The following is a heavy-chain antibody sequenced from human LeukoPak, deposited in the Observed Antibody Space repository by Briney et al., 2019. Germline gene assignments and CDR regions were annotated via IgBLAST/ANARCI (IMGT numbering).Heavy chain of an antibody. CDR3: ARDYYDSSGYSTGGFDI. D-gene: IGHD3-22*01. CDR1: GGSISRYY. J-gene: IGHJ3*02. CDR2: INYSGSA. Sequence: PSETLSLTCTVSGGSISRYYWTWIRQPPGKGREWIGNINYSGSANYNPSLKSRGTISLETSKNQFSLRLCSVTAADTAVYYCARDYYDSSGYSTGGFDIWGQGTMVTVSS. V-gene: IGHV4-59*01.